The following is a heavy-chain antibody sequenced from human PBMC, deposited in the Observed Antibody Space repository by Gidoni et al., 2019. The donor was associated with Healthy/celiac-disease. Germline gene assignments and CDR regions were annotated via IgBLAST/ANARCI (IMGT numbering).Heavy chain of an antibody. Sequence: EVQMVESGGGVVQAGGSLRLYCAASGFTFRSYSMNLVRQAPGQGLEWVSYISSSSSTIYSADSVKGRFTISRDNAKNSLYLQMNSLRDEDTAVYYCARDYCSGVSCYSLWTWGQGTLVTVSS. CDR1: GFTFRSYS. CDR2: ISSSSSTI. D-gene: IGHD2-15*01. J-gene: IGHJ5*02. V-gene: IGHV3-48*02. CDR3: ARDYCSGVSCYSLWT.